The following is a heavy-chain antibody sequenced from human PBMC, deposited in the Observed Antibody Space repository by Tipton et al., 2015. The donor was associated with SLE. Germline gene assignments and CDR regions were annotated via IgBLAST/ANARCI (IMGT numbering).Heavy chain of an antibody. J-gene: IGHJ3*02. D-gene: IGHD5-12*01. V-gene: IGHV3-9*01. CDR3: AKGSGYHPNGAFDI. Sequence: SLRLSCAASGFTFDDYAMHWVRQAPGKGLEWVSGISWNSGSIGYADSVKGRFTISRDNAKNSLYLQMNSLRAEDTALYYCAKGSGYHPNGAFDIWGQGTMVTASS. CDR1: GFTFDDYA. CDR2: ISWNSGSI.